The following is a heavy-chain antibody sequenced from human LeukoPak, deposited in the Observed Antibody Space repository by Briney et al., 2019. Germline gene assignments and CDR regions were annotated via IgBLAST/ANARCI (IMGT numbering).Heavy chain of an antibody. Sequence: PGGSLRLSCAAYAMHWVRQGPGKGLEWVSGISWNSGRIGYADSVKGRFTISRDNAKNSLYLQMNSLRAEDTALYYCAKDILGGNSGGAFDIWGQGTMVTVSS. CDR1: A. CDR2: ISWNSGRI. J-gene: IGHJ3*02. D-gene: IGHD2-21*02. CDR3: AKDILGGNSGGAFDI. V-gene: IGHV3-9*01.